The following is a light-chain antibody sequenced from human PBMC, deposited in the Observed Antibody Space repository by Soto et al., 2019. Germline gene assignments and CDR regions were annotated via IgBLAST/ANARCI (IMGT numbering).Light chain of an antibody. V-gene: IGKV3-20*01. CDR2: DAS. J-gene: IGKJ1*01. CDR3: QQYGRSPWT. CDR1: QSVSSTY. Sequence: EIVFTQSPGTLSLSPGERATLSCRASQSVSSTYLAWYQQKPGQAPRLLIFDASSRATGISDRFSGSGSGTDFTLTISRLEPEDFAVYYCQQYGRSPWTFGQGTKVDIK.